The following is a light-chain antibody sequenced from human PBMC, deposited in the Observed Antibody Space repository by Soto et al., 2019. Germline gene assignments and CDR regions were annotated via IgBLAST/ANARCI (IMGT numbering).Light chain of an antibody. V-gene: IGLV2-8*01. J-gene: IGLJ3*02. CDR3: SSFAASNTWV. Sequence: QSVLTQPPSASGSPGQSVTISCTGTSSDVGAYNYVSWYPQHAGKAPKLVIYEVTKRPSGVPDRFSGSKSANTASLTVSGLQAEDEADYYCSSFAASNTWVFGGGTKLTVL. CDR1: SSDVGAYNY. CDR2: EVT.